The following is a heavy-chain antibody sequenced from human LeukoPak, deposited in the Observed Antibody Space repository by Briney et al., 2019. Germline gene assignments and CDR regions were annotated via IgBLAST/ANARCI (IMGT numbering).Heavy chain of an antibody. D-gene: IGHD2-2*01. CDR2: VLETGSNQ. CDR3: AKELKRGLVPAAIWRIPPRALMDV. Sequence: GGSLRLSCAASGFTFRNYIMHWLRQAPAKGLDGVAVVLETGSNQYYAGSVKGRFTISRDNAKNAVDLQMNSLRAEDTAVYYCAKELKRGLVPAAIWRIPPRALMDVWGKGTTVTISS. CDR1: GFTFRNYI. J-gene: IGHJ6*03. V-gene: IGHV3-30*04.